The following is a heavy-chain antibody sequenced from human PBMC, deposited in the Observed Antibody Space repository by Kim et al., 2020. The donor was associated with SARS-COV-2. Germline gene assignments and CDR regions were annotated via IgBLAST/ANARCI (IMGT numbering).Heavy chain of an antibody. CDR2: ISDSGGST. Sequence: GGSLRLSCAASGFTFSNYAMSWVRQSPGKGLEWVSTISDSGGSTYYADSMKGRFTISRDNSKNTLYLQMNSLRAEDTAIYYCSKRSCSRGGGDCYGDFWGQGTLVTVSS. V-gene: IGHV3-23*01. D-gene: IGHD2-21*01. J-gene: IGHJ4*03. CDR1: GFTFSNYA. CDR3: SKRSCSRGGGDCYGDF.